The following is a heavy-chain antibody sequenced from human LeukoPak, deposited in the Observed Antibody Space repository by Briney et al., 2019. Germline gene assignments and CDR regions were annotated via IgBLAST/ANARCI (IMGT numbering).Heavy chain of an antibody. CDR2: IRYNGNNQ. Sequence: PGGSLRLSCAASGFTFNNYGMHWVRQAPGKGLEWVAFIRYNGNNQYYADSVKGRFTISRDNSKNTLYLQMNSLKGDDTAVYYCAKDTRGCFDYWGQGTLVTVSS. D-gene: IGHD1-1*01. CDR3: AKDTRGCFDY. CDR1: GFTFNNYG. V-gene: IGHV3-30*02. J-gene: IGHJ4*02.